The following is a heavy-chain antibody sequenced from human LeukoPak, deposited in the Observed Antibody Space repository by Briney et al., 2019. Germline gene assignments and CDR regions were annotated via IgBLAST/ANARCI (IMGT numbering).Heavy chain of an antibody. CDR3: ARRSTVAAFDY. CDR1: GGSISSYY. CDR2: IYYSGST. D-gene: IGHD4-23*01. V-gene: IGHV4-59*01. Sequence: KPSETLSLTCTVSGGSISSYYWSWIRQPPGKGLEWIGYIYYSGSTNYNPSLKSRVTISVDTSKNQFSLKLSSVTAADTAMYYCARRSTVAAFDYWGQGTLVTVSS. J-gene: IGHJ4*02.